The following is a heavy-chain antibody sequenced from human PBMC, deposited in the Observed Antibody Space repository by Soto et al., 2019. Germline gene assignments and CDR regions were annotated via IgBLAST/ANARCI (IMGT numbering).Heavy chain of an antibody. CDR3: ARDLWQWPDY. D-gene: IGHD6-19*01. CDR1: GFTFSSYS. V-gene: IGHV3-21*01. Sequence: EVQLVESGGGLVKPGGSLRLSCAASGFTFSSYSMNWVRQAPGKGLEWVSSISSSSSYIYYADSVKGRFTISRDNAKNSLYLQMNSLRADDTAVYYCARDLWQWPDYWGQGTLVTVSS. J-gene: IGHJ4*02. CDR2: ISSSSSYI.